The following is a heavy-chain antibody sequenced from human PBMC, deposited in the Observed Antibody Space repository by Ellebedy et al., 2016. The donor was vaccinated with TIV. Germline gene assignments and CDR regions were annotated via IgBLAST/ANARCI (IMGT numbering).Heavy chain of an antibody. Sequence: MPGGSLRLSCTVSGGSISSYYWSWIRQPPGKGLEWIGYIPYSGSTNYNPSLKSRVTMSVDTSKNQFSLKLSSVTAADTAVYYCARAQGPYDSSGYYRLTYFDFWGQGTLVTVSS. CDR1: GGSISSYY. CDR3: ARAQGPYDSSGYYRLTYFDF. D-gene: IGHD3-22*01. J-gene: IGHJ4*02. CDR2: IPYSGST. V-gene: IGHV4-59*12.